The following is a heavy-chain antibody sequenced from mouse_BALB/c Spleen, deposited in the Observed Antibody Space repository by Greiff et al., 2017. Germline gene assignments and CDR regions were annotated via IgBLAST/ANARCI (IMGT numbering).Heavy chain of an antibody. D-gene: IGHD3-2*01. V-gene: IGHV3-6*02. CDR3: ARDRDSSGYGGAYAMDY. CDR2: ISYDGSN. CDR1: GYSITSGYY. Sequence: EVQLQQSGPGLVKPSQSLSLTCSVTGYSITSGYYWNWIRQFPGNKLEWMGYISYDGSNNYNPSLKNRISITRDTSKNQFFLKLNSVTTEDTATYYCARDRDSSGYGGAYAMDYWGQGTTLTVSS. J-gene: IGHJ4*01.